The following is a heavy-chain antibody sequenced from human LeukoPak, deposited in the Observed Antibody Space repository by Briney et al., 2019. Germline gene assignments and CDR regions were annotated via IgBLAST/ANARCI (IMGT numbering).Heavy chain of an antibody. J-gene: IGHJ4*02. Sequence: SETLSLTCTVSGGSISSYYWSWIRQPPGKGLEWIGYIYYSGSTNYNPSLKSRVTISVDTSKNQFSLKLSSVTAADTAVYYCAVTMVRGVITSFDYWGQGTLVTVSS. V-gene: IGHV4-59*01. CDR3: AVTMVRGVITSFDY. CDR1: GGSISSYY. D-gene: IGHD3-10*01. CDR2: IYYSGST.